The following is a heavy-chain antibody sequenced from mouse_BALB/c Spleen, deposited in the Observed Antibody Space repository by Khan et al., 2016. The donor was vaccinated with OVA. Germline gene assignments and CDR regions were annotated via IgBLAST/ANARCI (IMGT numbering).Heavy chain of an antibody. J-gene: IGHJ4*01. CDR3: ARDPYYYGSKYAMDY. CDR2: INSNGGST. Sequence: EVELVESGGGLVQPGGSLTLSCVASGFTFSSYGMSWVRQTPDKRLELVATINSNGGSTYYPDTVKGRFTISRDNAKNTLFLQMSSLKSEDTAMYYCARDPYYYGSKYAMDYWGQGTSVTVSS. D-gene: IGHD1-1*01. V-gene: IGHV5-6-3*01. CDR1: GFTFSSYG.